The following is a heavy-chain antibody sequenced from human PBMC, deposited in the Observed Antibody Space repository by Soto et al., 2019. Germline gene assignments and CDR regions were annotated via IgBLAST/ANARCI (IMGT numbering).Heavy chain of an antibody. Sequence: NPSETLSLTCTVSGGSISSYYWSWIRQPPGKGLEWIGYIYYSGSTNYNPSLKSRVTISVDTSKNQFSLKLSSVTAADTAVYYCARHLPGYNWNSDDAFDIWGQGTMVTVSS. CDR1: GGSISSYY. D-gene: IGHD1-7*01. CDR2: IYYSGST. V-gene: IGHV4-59*08. CDR3: ARHLPGYNWNSDDAFDI. J-gene: IGHJ3*02.